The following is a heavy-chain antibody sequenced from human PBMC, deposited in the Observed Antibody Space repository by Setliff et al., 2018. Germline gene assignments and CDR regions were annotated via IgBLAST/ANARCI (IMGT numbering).Heavy chain of an antibody. V-gene: IGHV1-46*01. CDR2: INIGGGST. CDR3: ARGGMAAAGRKGVFEY. Sequence: ASVKVSCKASGYTFTNYYMYWLRQAPGQGPEWMGIINIGGGSTTYAQNLQGRVTMTSDTSTSTVYMEVNSVRSDDTAIYYCARGGMAAAGRKGVFEYWGQGSQVTVSS. CDR1: GYTFTNYY. J-gene: IGHJ4*02. D-gene: IGHD6-13*01.